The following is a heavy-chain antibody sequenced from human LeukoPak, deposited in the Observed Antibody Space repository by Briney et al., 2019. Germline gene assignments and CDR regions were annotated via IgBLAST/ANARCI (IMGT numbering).Heavy chain of an antibody. CDR3: ATRTDTIDY. CDR1: GGSISSYY. J-gene: IGHJ4*02. Sequence: SETLSLTCTVSGGSISSYYWSWIRQPPGKGLEWIGYIYYSGSTYYNPSLKSRVTISADTSKNQFSLKLSSVTAADTAVYYCATRTDTIDYWGQGTLVTVSS. V-gene: IGHV4-59*08. D-gene: IGHD1-1*01. CDR2: IYYSGST.